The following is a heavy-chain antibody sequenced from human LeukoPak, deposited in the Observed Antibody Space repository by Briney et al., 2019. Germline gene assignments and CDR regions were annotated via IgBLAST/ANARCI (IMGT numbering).Heavy chain of an antibody. J-gene: IGHJ4*02. V-gene: IGHV1-2*02. CDR2: INPNSGAT. CDR1: GYTFTDSY. CDR3: ARQGGQYPFDH. D-gene: IGHD4-11*01. Sequence: ASVKVSCKASGYTFTDSYVHWVRQAPGQGLEWMGGINPNSGATQYAEKVQGRVTMTRDTSISTAYMDLSSLRSDDTAVYYCARQGGQYPFDHGGQGTLVTVSS.